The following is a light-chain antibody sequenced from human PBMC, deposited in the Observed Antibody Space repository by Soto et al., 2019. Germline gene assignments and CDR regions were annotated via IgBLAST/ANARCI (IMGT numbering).Light chain of an antibody. J-gene: IGLJ1*01. Sequence: QSVLTQPPSVSGAPGQRVTISCTGSSSNIGAGYDVHWYQQLPGTAPKLLIYGNSNRPSGVPDRFSGSKSGTSASLAIPGLQAEDEADYYCQSYDSSLRGVFGTGTKVTV. V-gene: IGLV1-40*01. CDR1: SSNIGAGYD. CDR3: QSYDSSLRGV. CDR2: GNS.